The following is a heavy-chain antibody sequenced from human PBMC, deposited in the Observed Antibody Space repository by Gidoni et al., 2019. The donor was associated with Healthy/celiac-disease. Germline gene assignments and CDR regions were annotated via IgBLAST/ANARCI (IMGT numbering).Heavy chain of an antibody. J-gene: IGHJ5*02. D-gene: IGHD3-3*01. Sequence: EVQLVESGGGLVKPGGSLRLSCAASGFTFSSYSMNWVRQAPGKGLEWVSSISSSSSYIYYADSVKGRFTISRDNAKNSLYLQMNSLRAEETAVYYCARTRGLRFLEWFDPWGQGTLVTVSS. CDR1: GFTFSSYS. CDR3: ARTRGLRFLEWFDP. V-gene: IGHV3-21*01. CDR2: ISSSSSYI.